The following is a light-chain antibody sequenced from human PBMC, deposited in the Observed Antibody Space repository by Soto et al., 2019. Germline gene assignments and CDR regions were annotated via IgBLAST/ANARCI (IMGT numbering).Light chain of an antibody. CDR1: QSVSSNY. V-gene: IGKV3-20*01. CDR2: GAS. J-gene: IGKJ1*01. CDR3: QKYGSSPPT. Sequence: EIVLTQSPGTLSLSPGERATLSCRASQSVSSNYLAWYQRKPGQAPRLLIYGASSRAIDIPNRFSGSGSGTDVTLTITRLGPEDFAVYYCQKYGSSPPTFGQGTKVEI.